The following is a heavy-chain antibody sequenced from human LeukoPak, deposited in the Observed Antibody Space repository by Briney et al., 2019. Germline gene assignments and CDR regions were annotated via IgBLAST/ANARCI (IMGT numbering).Heavy chain of an antibody. CDR2: ISSSSRTT. D-gene: IGHD5-24*01. Sequence: GGSLRLSCAASGFTFSSYSMNWVRQAPGKGLEWVSYISSSSRTTYYADSVKGRFTISRDNAKKSLFLQMNSLRDEDTAVYFCARDWPRDGYHEIFEYWGQGTLVTVST. CDR1: GFTFSSYS. V-gene: IGHV3-48*02. CDR3: ARDWPRDGYHEIFEY. J-gene: IGHJ4*02.